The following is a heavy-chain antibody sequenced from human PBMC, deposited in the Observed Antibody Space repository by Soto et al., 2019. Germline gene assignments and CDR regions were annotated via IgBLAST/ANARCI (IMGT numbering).Heavy chain of an antibody. CDR1: GYSFTTYW. V-gene: IGHV5-51*01. J-gene: IGHJ6*02. Sequence: GESLKISCKASGYSFTTYWIAWVRQMPGKGLEWMGIFYPGDFETRYSPSFQGHITISADRSTSTAYLQWNSLKASDTAMYYCARHEPFIYSYYGMDVWGQGTTVTVSS. CDR3: ARHEPFIYSYYGMDV. CDR2: FYPGDFET. D-gene: IGHD2-21*01.